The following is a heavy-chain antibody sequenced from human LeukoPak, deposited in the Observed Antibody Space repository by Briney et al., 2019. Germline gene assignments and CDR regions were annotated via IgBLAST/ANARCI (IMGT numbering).Heavy chain of an antibody. CDR1: GFTFSSYG. J-gene: IGHJ4*02. CDR2: IKSKTDGGTT. CDR3: TTETLGAYCGGDCPWSFDY. V-gene: IGHV3-15*01. Sequence: PGGSLRLSCAASGFTFSSYGMHWVRQAPGKGLEWVGRIKSKTDGGTTDYAAPVKGRFTISRDDSKNTLYLQMNSLKTEDTAVYYCTTETLGAYCGGDCPWSFDYWGQGTLVTVSS. D-gene: IGHD2-21*01.